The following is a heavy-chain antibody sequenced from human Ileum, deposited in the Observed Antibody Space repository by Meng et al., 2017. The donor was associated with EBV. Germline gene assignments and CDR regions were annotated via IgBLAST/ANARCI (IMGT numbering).Heavy chain of an antibody. V-gene: IGHV4-59*01. D-gene: IGHD6-13*01. CDR2: IHYTGST. Sequence: QLQESGPGLVKPSETLSLNCTVSGGSIGSYYWSWIRQSPGKGLEWIGYIHYTGSTNYNPALKSRVTISLDTSKNQFSLKLDSVRTTDTAMYFCAGSSYSQFDYWGQGILVTVSS. CDR1: GGSIGSYY. J-gene: IGHJ4*02. CDR3: AGSSYSQFDY.